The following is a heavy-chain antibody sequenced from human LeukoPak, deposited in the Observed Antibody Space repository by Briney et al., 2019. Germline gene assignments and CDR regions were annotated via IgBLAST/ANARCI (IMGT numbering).Heavy chain of an antibody. V-gene: IGHV4-4*07. CDR3: ARDDNSIYSDDAFDI. Sequence: PSETLSLTCSVSGAPISNYFWSWLRQPAGKGLEWIGRIHASASTEYNPSLKSRVTMSVDTSKNQLSLKLTSVTAADTAVYFCARDDNSIYSDDAFDIWGQGTLVTVSS. D-gene: IGHD2/OR15-2a*01. CDR2: IHASAST. J-gene: IGHJ3*02. CDR1: GAPISNYF.